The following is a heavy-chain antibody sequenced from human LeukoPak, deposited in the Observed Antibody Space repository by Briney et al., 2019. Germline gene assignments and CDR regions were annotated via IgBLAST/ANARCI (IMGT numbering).Heavy chain of an antibody. J-gene: IGHJ4*02. CDR1: GYTFTSYG. D-gene: IGHD6-6*01. V-gene: IGHV1-18*01. CDR2: ISAYNGNT. CDR3: AGDCPCSSSGLTSDY. Sequence: ASVKVSCKASGYTFTSYGISWVRQAPGQGLEWMGWISAYNGNTNYAQKLQGRVTMTTDTSTSTAYMELRSLRSDDTAVYYCAGDCPCSSSGLTSDYWGQGTLVTVSS.